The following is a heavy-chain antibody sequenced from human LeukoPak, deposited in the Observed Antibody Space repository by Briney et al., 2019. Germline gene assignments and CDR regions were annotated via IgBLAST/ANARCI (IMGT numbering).Heavy chain of an antibody. CDR3: ARGGYSYWFDP. CDR1: GGSISSGGYY. CDR2: IYHSGST. Sequence: SQTLSLTCTVSGGSISSGGYYWSWIRQPPGKGLEWIGYIYHSGSTYYNPSLKSRVTISVNRSKNQFSLKLSSVTAVDTAVYYCARGGYSYWFDPWGQGALVTVSS. D-gene: IGHD2-15*01. J-gene: IGHJ5*02. V-gene: IGHV4-30-2*01.